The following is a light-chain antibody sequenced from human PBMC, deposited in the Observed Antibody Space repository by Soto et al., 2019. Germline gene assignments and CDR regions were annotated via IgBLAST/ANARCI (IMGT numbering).Light chain of an antibody. CDR2: DVS. V-gene: IGKV3-11*01. CDR1: ESVTDY. Sequence: EIVLTHSPATLSLSPGERCTLSCRASESVTDYLAWYQQKPGQAPRLLVYDVSNRAAGIPTRFSGGGSGTDFTLTISNVEPEDFAVYYCQQRSDWPWTFGQGTKVDIK. J-gene: IGKJ1*01. CDR3: QQRSDWPWT.